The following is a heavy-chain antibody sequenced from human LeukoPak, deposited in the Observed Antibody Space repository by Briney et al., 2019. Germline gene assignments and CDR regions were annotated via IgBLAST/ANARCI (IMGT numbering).Heavy chain of an antibody. D-gene: IGHD6-13*01. Sequence: GGSLRLSCAASGFTFSSYSMNWVRQAPGKGLEWVSSISSSSSYIYYADSVKGRFTISRDNAKNSLYPQMNSLRAEDTAVYYCARAGPSSSWHQFDYWGQGTLVTVSS. CDR2: ISSSSSYI. V-gene: IGHV3-21*01. CDR1: GFTFSSYS. J-gene: IGHJ4*02. CDR3: ARAGPSSSWHQFDY.